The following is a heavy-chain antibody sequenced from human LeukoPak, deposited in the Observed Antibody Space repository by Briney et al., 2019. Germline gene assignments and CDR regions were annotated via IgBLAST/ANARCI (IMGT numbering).Heavy chain of an antibody. J-gene: IGHJ4*02. CDR3: ARVKRDCSGGSCYSYDY. CDR2: ISGSSGNT. Sequence: PGGSLRLSCAASGFTFSTYGIHWVRQAPGKGLEWVSRISGSSGNTYYADSVRGRFTISRDNSKNTLYLQMNSLRAEDTAVYYCARVKRDCSGGSCYSYDYWGQGTLVTVSS. CDR1: GFTFSTYG. D-gene: IGHD2-15*01. V-gene: IGHV3-23*01.